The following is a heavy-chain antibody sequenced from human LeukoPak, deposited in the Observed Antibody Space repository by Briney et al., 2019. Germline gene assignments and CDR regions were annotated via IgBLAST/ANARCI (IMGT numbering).Heavy chain of an antibody. CDR2: ISYDGSNK. CDR3: AKDWGEATVTNWFDP. Sequence: GGSLRLSCAASGFTFSSYGIHWVRQAPGKGLEWMAVISYDGSNKFYADSVKGRFTISRDNSKNTVFLQMNSLRPEDTAVYYCAKDWGEATVTNWFDPWGQGTLVTVSS. V-gene: IGHV3-30*18. CDR1: GFTFSSYG. D-gene: IGHD4-11*01. J-gene: IGHJ5*02.